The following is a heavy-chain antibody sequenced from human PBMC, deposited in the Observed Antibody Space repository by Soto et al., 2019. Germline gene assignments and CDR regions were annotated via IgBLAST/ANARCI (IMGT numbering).Heavy chain of an antibody. CDR2: LIHGGST. CDR1: GASLGGFH. Sequence: PSETLSLTCAIYGASLGGFHCTWLRQAPGKGLEWIGELIHGGSTNYNPSLNGRVSFSLDTSKNQFSLHLMSVTAADTAVYYCARSPLGYDYVRQTWREVGDSFDIWGRGTLVTVSS. CDR3: ARSPLGYDYVRQTWREVGDSFDI. J-gene: IGHJ3*02. D-gene: IGHD3-16*01. V-gene: IGHV4-34*12.